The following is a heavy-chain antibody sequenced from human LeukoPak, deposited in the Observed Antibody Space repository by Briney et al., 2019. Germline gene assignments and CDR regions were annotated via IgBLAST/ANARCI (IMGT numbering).Heavy chain of an antibody. V-gene: IGHV1-69*04. J-gene: IGHJ6*03. CDR3: ARDRKVAAATCYYYMDV. CDR2: IIPILGIA. Sequence: SVKVSCKASGGTFSSYTISWVRQAPGQGLEWMGRIIPILGIANYAQKFQGRVTITADKSTSTAYMELSSLRSEDTAVYYCARDRKVAAATCYYYMDVWGKGTTVTVSS. D-gene: IGHD6-13*01. CDR1: GGTFSSYT.